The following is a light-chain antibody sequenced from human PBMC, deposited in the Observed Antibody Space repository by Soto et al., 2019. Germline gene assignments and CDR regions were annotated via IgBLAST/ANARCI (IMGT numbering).Light chain of an antibody. V-gene: IGKV1-39*01. CDR2: GSS. J-gene: IGKJ2*01. CDR1: QSISSY. Sequence: DIQMNQSPCSLSASVGDRVTITCRASQSISSYLNWYQQKQEKANKLLIYGSSSLQSGVPSRFSGIVSGTDFTLTISTLQPEDFATYYCQQSYSTPYTFRQGTKLEIK. CDR3: QQSYSTPYT.